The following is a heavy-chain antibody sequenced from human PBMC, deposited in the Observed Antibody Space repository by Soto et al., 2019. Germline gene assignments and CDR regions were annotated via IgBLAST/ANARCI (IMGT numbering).Heavy chain of an antibody. D-gene: IGHD6-13*01. CDR1: GFTFSSYA. Sequence: GGSLRLSCAASGFTFSSYAMSWVRQAPGKGLEWVSAISGSGGSTYYADSVKGRFAISRDNSKNTLYLQMNSLRAEDTAVYYCAKDSPSYSSSWYPKYFQQWGQGTLVTVSS. V-gene: IGHV3-23*01. J-gene: IGHJ1*01. CDR3: AKDSPSYSSSWYPKYFQQ. CDR2: ISGSGGST.